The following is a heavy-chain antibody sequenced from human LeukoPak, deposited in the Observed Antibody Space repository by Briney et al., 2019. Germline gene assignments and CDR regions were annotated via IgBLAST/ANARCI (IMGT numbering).Heavy chain of an antibody. CDR2: IYTSGST. J-gene: IGHJ6*02. CDR1: GGSISSYY. D-gene: IGHD5-18*01. V-gene: IGHV4-4*07. CDR3: ARDSVAMASYYYYGMDV. Sequence: SETLPLTCTVSGGSISSYYWSWIRQPAGKGLEWIGRIYTSGSTNYNPSLKSRVTMSVDTSKNQFSLKLSSVTAADTAVYYCARDSVAMASYYYYGMDVWGQGTTVTVSS.